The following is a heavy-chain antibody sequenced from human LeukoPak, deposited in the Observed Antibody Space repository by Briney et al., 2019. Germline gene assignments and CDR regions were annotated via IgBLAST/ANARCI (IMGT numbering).Heavy chain of an antibody. CDR2: ISSNGGST. Sequence: PGGSLRLSCSASGFTFSSCAMHWVRQAPGKGLEYVSAISSNGGSTYYADSVKGRFTISRDNSKNTLYLQMSSLRAEDTAVYYCVAHCSSTSCKENWGQGTLVTVSS. CDR3: VAHCSSTSCKEN. J-gene: IGHJ4*02. CDR1: GFTFSSCA. D-gene: IGHD2-2*01. V-gene: IGHV3-64D*06.